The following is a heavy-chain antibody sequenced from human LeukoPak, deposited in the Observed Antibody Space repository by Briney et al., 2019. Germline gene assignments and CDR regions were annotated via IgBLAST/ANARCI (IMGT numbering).Heavy chain of an antibody. V-gene: IGHV1-18*01. CDR3: ARDHVWSSASYFDY. CDR2: ISAYNGNT. J-gene: IGHJ4*02. Sequence: ASVKVTCKASGYTFTSYGISWVRQAPGQGLEWMGWISAYNGNTNYAQKLQGRVTMTTDTSTSTAYMELRSLRSDDTAAYYCARDHVWSSASYFDYWGQGILVTVSS. D-gene: IGHD2-2*01. CDR1: GYTFTSYG.